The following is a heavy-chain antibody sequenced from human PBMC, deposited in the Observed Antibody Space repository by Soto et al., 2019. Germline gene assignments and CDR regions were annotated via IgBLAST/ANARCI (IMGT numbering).Heavy chain of an antibody. CDR3: ARESRGQYSSSWYLVDP. Sequence: ASVKVSCKASGYTFTSYYMHWVRQAPGQGLEWMGIINPSGGSTSYAQKFQGRVTMTRDTSTSTVYMELSSLRSEDTAVYYCARESRGQYSSSWYLVDPWGQGTLVTVSS. CDR2: INPSGGST. J-gene: IGHJ5*02. D-gene: IGHD6-13*01. CDR1: GYTFTSYY. V-gene: IGHV1-46*01.